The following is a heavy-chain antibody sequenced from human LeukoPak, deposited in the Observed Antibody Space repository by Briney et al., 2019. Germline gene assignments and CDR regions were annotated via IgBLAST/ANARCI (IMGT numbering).Heavy chain of an antibody. CDR1: GYTFTGYY. CDR3: AREWVPAAIYYYYYGMDV. CDR2: INPNSGGT. J-gene: IGHJ6*02. D-gene: IGHD2-2*01. V-gene: IGHV1-2*02. Sequence: ASVKVSCKASGYTFTGYYMHWVRQAPGQGLEWMGWINPNSGGTNYAQKFQGRVTMTRDTSISTAYMELSRLRSDDTAVYYCAREWVPAAIYYYYYGMDVWGQGTTVTVSS.